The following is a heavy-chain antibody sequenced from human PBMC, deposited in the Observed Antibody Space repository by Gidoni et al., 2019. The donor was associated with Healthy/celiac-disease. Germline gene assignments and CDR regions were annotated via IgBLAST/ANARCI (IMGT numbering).Heavy chain of an antibody. Sequence: EVQLLESGGGLVQPGGSLGPSCAASGFTFSSYAMSWVRQAPGKGLEWVSAISGSGGSTYYADSVKGRFTISRDNSKNTLYLQMNSLRAEDTAVYYCAKGRNWGEFDWYFDLWGRGTLVTVSS. J-gene: IGHJ2*01. CDR1: GFTFSSYA. V-gene: IGHV3-23*01. D-gene: IGHD7-27*01. CDR3: AKGRNWGEFDWYFDL. CDR2: ISGSGGST.